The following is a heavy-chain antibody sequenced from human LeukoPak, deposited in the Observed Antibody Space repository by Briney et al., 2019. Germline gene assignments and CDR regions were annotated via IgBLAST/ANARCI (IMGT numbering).Heavy chain of an antibody. J-gene: IGHJ4*02. Sequence: GGSLRLSCAASGFTFSNYGMHWVRQAPGKGLEWVTLISYDGSNKYYADSVKGRFTISRDNSKNTLYLQMNSLRAEDTAVYYCAKEDPGSSIDYWGQGTLVTVSS. V-gene: IGHV3-30*18. CDR2: ISYDGSNK. CDR3: AKEDPGSSIDY. CDR1: GFTFSNYG. D-gene: IGHD6-6*01.